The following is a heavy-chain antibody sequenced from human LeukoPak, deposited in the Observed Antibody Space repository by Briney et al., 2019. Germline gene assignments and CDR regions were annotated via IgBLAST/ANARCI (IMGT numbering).Heavy chain of an antibody. CDR3: ARESLSRGGDCYYDY. D-gene: IGHD2-21*01. CDR1: GFTFSSYG. V-gene: IGHV3-33*01. Sequence: PGRSLRLSCAASGFTFSSYGMHWVRQAPGKGLEWVAVIWYDGSNKYYADSVKGRFTISRDNSKNTLYLQMNSLRAEDTGVYYCARESLSRGGDCYYDYWGQGTLVTVSS. CDR2: IWYDGSNK. J-gene: IGHJ4*02.